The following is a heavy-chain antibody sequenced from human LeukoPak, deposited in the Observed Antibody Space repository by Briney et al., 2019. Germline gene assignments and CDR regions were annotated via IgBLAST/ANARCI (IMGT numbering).Heavy chain of an antibody. CDR2: MNPNSGNT. J-gene: IGHJ6*03. Sequence: ASVKVSCKASGYTFTSYDINWVRQATGQGLEWMGWMNPNSGNTGYAQKFQGRVTMTRNTSISTAYMELSSLRSEDTAVYYCAGGSYSSSFYYYYYMDVWGKGTTVTVSS. D-gene: IGHD6-6*01. V-gene: IGHV1-8*01. CDR1: GYTFTSYD. CDR3: AGGSYSSSFYYYYYMDV.